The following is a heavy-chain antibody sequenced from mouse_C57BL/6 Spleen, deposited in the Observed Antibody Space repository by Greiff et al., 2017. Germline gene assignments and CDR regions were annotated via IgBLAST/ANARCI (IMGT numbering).Heavy chain of an antibody. CDR2: ISYDGSN. V-gene: IGHV3-6*01. D-gene: IGHD2-10*02. Sequence: EVQLQQSGPGLVKPSQSLSLTCSVTGYSITSGYYWNWIRQFPGNKLEWMGYISYDGSNNYNPSLKNRISITRDTSKNQFILKLNSVTTEDTATYYCARLYGNAWFAYWGQGTLVTVSA. J-gene: IGHJ3*01. CDR3: ARLYGNAWFAY. CDR1: GYSITSGYY.